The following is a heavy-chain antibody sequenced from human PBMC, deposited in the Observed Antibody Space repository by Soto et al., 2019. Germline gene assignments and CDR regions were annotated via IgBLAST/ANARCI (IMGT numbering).Heavy chain of an antibody. CDR3: ARHYSAYSSSDWFDP. CDR2: ISYSGST. CDR1: GGSISSSSYY. D-gene: IGHD6-6*01. V-gene: IGHV4-61*05. Sequence: SETLSLTCTVSGGSISSSSYYWGWIRQPPGKGLEWIGYISYSGSTSYNPSLKSRVTISVDTSKNQFSLRLSSVTAADTAVYYCARHYSAYSSSDWFDPWGQGTLVTVSS. J-gene: IGHJ5*02.